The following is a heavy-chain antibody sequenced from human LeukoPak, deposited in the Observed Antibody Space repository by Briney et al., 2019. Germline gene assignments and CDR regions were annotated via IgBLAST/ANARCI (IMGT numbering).Heavy chain of an antibody. CDR3: ARAPGYYGMDV. CDR1: GFTLSVYW. Sequence: PGGSLRLSCAASGFTLSVYWMSWVRQAPGKGLEWVARIKQDGNEKYYVDSVKGRFSISRDNAKNTLYLQMNSLRAEDTAVYYCARAPGYYGMDVWGQGTTVTVSS. V-gene: IGHV3-7*04. CDR2: IKQDGNEK. J-gene: IGHJ6*02.